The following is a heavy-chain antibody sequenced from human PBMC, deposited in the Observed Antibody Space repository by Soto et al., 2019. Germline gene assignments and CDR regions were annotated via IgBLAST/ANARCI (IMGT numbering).Heavy chain of an antibody. CDR2: ISAYNGDR. D-gene: IGHD6-19*01. CDR3: ARGRAVAGSPDY. J-gene: IGHJ4*02. V-gene: IGHV1-18*01. Sequence: ASVKVSCKASGYNFNRYGTNWVRQAPGHGLEWMGWISAYNGDRNYAQKVQGRVTMTTDTSTSTVYMELRSLTSDDTAVYYCARGRAVAGSPDYWGQGTMVTVSS. CDR1: GYNFNRYG.